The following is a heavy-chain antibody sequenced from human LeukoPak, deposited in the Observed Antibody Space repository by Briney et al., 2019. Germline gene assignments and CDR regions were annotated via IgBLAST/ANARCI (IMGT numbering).Heavy chain of an antibody. D-gene: IGHD1-26*01. CDR2: IKPKTDGGTT. J-gene: IGHJ4*02. CDR1: GFTFSNAW. CDR3: SRRIVGVTGPFDY. Sequence: GGSLRLSCAVSGFTFSNAWMSWVRQAPGKGLEWVGRIKPKTDGGTTDYAAPVKGRFTISRGDSKNTLFLQMNSLKAEDTAVYYCSRRIVGVTGPFDYWGQGTLVTVSS. V-gene: IGHV3-15*01.